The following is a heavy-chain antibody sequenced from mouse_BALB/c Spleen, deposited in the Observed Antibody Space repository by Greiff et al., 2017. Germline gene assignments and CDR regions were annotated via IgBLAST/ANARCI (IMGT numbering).Heavy chain of an antibody. Sequence: EVKLQESGAELVRPGALVKLSCKASGFNINDYYMHWVKQRPEQGLEWIGWIDPENGNTIYDPKFQGKASITADTSSNTAYLQLSSLTSEDTAVYYCARSGVYYGSSSFAYWGQGTLVTVSA. CDR1: GFNINDYY. V-gene: IGHV14-1*02. D-gene: IGHD1-1*01. CDR2: IDPENGNT. J-gene: IGHJ3*01. CDR3: ARSGVYYGSSSFAY.